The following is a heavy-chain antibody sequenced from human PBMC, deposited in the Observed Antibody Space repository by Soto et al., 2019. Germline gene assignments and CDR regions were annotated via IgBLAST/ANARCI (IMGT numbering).Heavy chain of an antibody. Sequence: GGSLRLSCAASGFTVSSNYMSWVRQAPGKWLEWVSVIYSGGSTYYADSVKGRFTISRDNSKNTLYLQMNSLRAEDTAVYYCARDGGAGSSWYSIHYGMDVWGQGXTVTVYS. CDR3: ARDGGAGSSWYSIHYGMDV. CDR2: IYSGGST. D-gene: IGHD6-13*01. J-gene: IGHJ6*02. CDR1: GFTVSSNY. V-gene: IGHV3-53*01.